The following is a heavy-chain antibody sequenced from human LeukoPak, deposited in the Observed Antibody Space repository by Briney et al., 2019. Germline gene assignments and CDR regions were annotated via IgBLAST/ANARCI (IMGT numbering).Heavy chain of an antibody. V-gene: IGHV4-39*01. CDR1: GGSISSSSYY. J-gene: IGHJ3*02. CDR3: ARRDGVVIPSDI. D-gene: IGHD3-3*01. CDR2: IYYSGST. Sequence: SETLSLTCTVSGGSISSSSYYWGWIRQPPGKGLEWIGSIYYSGSTYYNPSLKSRVTISVDTSKNQFSLKLSSVTAADTAVYYCARRDGVVIPSDIWGQGTMVTVSS.